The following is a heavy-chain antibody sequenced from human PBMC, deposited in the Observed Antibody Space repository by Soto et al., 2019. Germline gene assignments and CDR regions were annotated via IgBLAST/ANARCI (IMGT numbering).Heavy chain of an antibody. Sequence: QVHLVESGGGVVQPGRSLRLSCATSGFTFTNYVMHWVRQTPGKGLEWVANVWYDGRQKWYADLAKGRFTISRDNSVNTVSLDMNRLRVEATPVDYCETEPVESICMIGSWGVANWGPGTRATASS. D-gene: IGHD6-13*01. CDR3: ETEPVESICMIGSWGVAN. V-gene: IGHV3-33*03. J-gene: IGHJ4*02. CDR1: GFTFTNYV. CDR2: VWYDGRQK.